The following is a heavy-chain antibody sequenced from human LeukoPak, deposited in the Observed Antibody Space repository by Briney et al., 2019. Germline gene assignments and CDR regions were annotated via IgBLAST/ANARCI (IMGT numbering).Heavy chain of an antibody. CDR2: IRTKTNGATA. J-gene: IGHJ4*02. CDR1: GFTFGEGA. V-gene: IGHV3-49*03. D-gene: IGHD2-15*01. Sequence: GGSLRLSCTASGFTFGEGAMSWFRQAPGKGLEWVGFIRTKTNGATAEYAASVKGRFSISRDDSKSIAYLQMNSLKTEDTAVYYCARLIAVVVAASSYFDSWGQGTRVTVSS. CDR3: ARLIAVVVAASSYFDS.